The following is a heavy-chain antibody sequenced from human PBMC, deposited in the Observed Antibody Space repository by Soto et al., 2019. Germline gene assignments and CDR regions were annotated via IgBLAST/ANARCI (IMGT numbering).Heavy chain of an antibody. J-gene: IGHJ4*02. V-gene: IGHV3-23*01. CDR1: GFTLNNYG. CDR2: ISPNGQGI. CDR3: AKDRGYPRYYFHY. D-gene: IGHD6-13*01. Sequence: EVQLLESGGGLVQPGGSLRLSCAASGFTLNNYGMSWVRQAPGKGLEWVSAISPNGQGIYYADSVKGRFIISKDNSTNTVFLHMYSLTAHDTAVYYCAKDRGYPRYYFHYWGQGTLVTVSS.